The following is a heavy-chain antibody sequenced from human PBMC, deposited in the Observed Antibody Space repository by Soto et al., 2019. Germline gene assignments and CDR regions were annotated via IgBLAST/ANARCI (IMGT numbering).Heavy chain of an antibody. CDR1: GGSISSYY. V-gene: IGHV4-59*01. D-gene: IGHD5-12*01. J-gene: IGHJ4*02. Sequence: SETLSLTCTVSGGSISSYYWSWIRQPPGKGLEWIGYIYYSGSTNYNPSLKSRVTISVDTSKNQFSLKLSSVTAADTAVYYCARDRGGYDLDRRFDYWGQGTLVTVSS. CDR2: IYYSGST. CDR3: ARDRGGYDLDRRFDY.